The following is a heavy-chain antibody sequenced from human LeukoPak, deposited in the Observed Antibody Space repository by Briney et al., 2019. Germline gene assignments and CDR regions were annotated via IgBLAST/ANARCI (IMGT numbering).Heavy chain of an antibody. J-gene: IGHJ5*02. Sequence: GSLRLSCAASGFTFSSYAMSWVRQAPGKGLEWIGCIYYSGTTNYNPSLKSRVTISVGTSKNQFSLKLSSLTAADTAVYYCAREESMVRGASWFDTWGQGTLATVSP. CDR1: GFTFSSYA. CDR2: IYYSGTT. V-gene: IGHV4-59*01. CDR3: AREESMVRGASWFDT. D-gene: IGHD3-10*01.